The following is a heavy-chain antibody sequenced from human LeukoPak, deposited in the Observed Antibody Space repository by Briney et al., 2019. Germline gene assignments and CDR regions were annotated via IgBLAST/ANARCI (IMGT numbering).Heavy chain of an antibody. J-gene: IGHJ4*02. Sequence: PGGSLRLSCAASGFTFSSYGMHWVRQAPGKGLEWVAFIRYDGSNKYYADSVKGRFTISRDNSKNTLYLQMNSLRAEDTAVYYCAKPGLYYGSGRFDYWGQGTLVTVSS. V-gene: IGHV3-30*02. D-gene: IGHD3-10*01. CDR3: AKPGLYYGSGRFDY. CDR2: IRYDGSNK. CDR1: GFTFSSYG.